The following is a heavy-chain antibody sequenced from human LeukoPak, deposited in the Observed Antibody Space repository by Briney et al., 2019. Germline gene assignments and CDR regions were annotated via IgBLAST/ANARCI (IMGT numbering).Heavy chain of an antibody. CDR3: AREGGPTKFEYWFDP. V-gene: IGHV1-69*01. Sequence: ASVKVSCKASGGTFSSYAISWVRQAPGQGLEWMGGIIPIFGTANYAQKFQGRVTITADESTSTAYMELSSLRSEDTAVYYCAREGGPTKFEYWFDPWGQGTLVTVSS. CDR2: IIPIFGTA. CDR1: GGTFSSYA. D-gene: IGHD5-12*01. J-gene: IGHJ5*02.